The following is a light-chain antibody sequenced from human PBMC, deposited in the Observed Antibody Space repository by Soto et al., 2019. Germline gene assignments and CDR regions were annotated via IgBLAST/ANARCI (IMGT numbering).Light chain of an antibody. Sequence: DIQMTQSPSTLSASVGDRVTITCRASQSISSWLAWYQQKTGKAPKLLIQKASSLESGVPSRFSGSGSGTEFTLAISSLQPDDFATYYCQQYSSFSLTFGGGTKVEIK. CDR1: QSISSW. V-gene: IGKV1-5*03. CDR3: QQYSSFSLT. J-gene: IGKJ4*01. CDR2: KAS.